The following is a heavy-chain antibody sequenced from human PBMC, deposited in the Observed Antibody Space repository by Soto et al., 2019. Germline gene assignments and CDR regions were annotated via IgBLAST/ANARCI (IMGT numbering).Heavy chain of an antibody. V-gene: IGHV4-4*07. J-gene: IGHJ5*02. CDR1: GDPISNYY. D-gene: IGHD6-13*01. CDR3: ARGVPAAGTDWFDP. Sequence: SETLSLTCTVSGDPISNYYWNWIRQSADKRLEWIGRVSSTGSTFYNPSLQNRVTLSVGTSKNQFSLNLTSVTAADTAVYYCARGVPAAGTDWFDPWGQGTLVTVSS. CDR2: VSSTGST.